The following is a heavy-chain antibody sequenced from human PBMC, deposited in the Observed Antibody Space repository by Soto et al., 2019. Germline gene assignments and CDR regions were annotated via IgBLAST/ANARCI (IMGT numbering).Heavy chain of an antibody. D-gene: IGHD3-3*01. CDR2: FIPVYRTL. CDR1: GGSFGNSA. CDR3: ATGVIWIGYFTVDS. J-gene: IGHJ4*02. Sequence: QVQLVQSGAEVKKPGSSVKVSCKASGGSFGNSAINWVRQTPGQGLEWLGGFIPVYRTLNYAQQFQGRVTITSDESTGTAYMTLSSLASDDTAVYYCATGVIWIGYFTVDSWGQGPRVTVSS. V-gene: IGHV1-69*01.